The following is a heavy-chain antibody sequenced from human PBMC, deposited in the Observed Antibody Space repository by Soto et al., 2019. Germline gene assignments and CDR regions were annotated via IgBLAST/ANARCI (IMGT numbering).Heavy chain of an antibody. CDR3: ARIGIPGA. V-gene: IGHV2-70*04. D-gene: IGHD1-1*01. Sequence: GSGPTLVNPTQTLTLTCTFSGFSLSTSGMRVSWIRQPPGKALEWLARINWDDEKFYSTSLKTRLTISKDTSKNQVVLIMTNMDPVDTGTYCCARIGIPGAWGQGTLVTVSS. J-gene: IGHJ5*02. CDR1: GFSLSTSGMR. CDR2: INWDDEK.